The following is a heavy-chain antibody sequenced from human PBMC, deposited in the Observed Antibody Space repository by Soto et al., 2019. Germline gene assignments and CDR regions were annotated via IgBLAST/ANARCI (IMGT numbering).Heavy chain of an antibody. Sequence: QITLKESGPALVKTTQTLTLTCTFSGFSIRSSGVGVGWIRKPPGKALEWLALIYWDDDRWFRPSLQSRLTVTKDTSKMQVVLTMTNVAPVYTATYYCGDRSGYCHFQICNGSYAMDVWGQGSTVTVS. V-gene: IGHV2-5*02. CDR2: IYWDDDR. CDR3: GDRSGYCHFQICNGSYAMDV. CDR1: GFSIRSSGVG. J-gene: IGHJ6*02. D-gene: IGHD2-15*01.